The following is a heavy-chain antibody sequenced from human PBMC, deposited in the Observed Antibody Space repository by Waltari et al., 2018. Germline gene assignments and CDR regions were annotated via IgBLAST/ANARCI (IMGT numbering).Heavy chain of an antibody. CDR1: GFTFSSYS. CDR2: ISSSSNYI. J-gene: IGHJ2*01. Sequence: EVQLVESGGGLVKPGGSLRLSCVASGFTFSSYSMNWVRQAPGKGLEGVSSISSSSNYIYYADSVKGRFTISRDNARNSLYLQMNSLRVEDTAVYYCARDRTTVVTGRYWFFDLWGRGTLVTVSS. CDR3: ARDRTTVVTGRYWFFDL. V-gene: IGHV3-21*06. D-gene: IGHD4-17*01.